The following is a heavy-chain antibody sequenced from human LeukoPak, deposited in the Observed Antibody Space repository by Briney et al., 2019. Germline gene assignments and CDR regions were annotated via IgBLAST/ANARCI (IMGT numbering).Heavy chain of an antibody. D-gene: IGHD6-19*01. Sequence: SETLSLTCTVSGGSISSSSYYWGWIRQPPGKGLEWIGSIYYSGSTYYNPSLKSRVTISVDTSKNQFSLKLSSVTAADTAVYYCARENPSEEVAGTLVYYYYMDVWGKGTTVTVSS. CDR2: IYYSGST. CDR3: ARENPSEEVAGTLVYYYYMDV. V-gene: IGHV4-39*07. CDR1: GGSISSSSYY. J-gene: IGHJ6*03.